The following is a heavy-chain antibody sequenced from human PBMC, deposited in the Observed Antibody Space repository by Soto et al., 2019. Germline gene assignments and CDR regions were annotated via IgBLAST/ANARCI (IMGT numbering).Heavy chain of an antibody. CDR2: IYSGGTT. V-gene: IGHV3-66*01. CDR1: GLTVSSNY. Sequence: GGSLRLSCAASGLTVSSNYMTWVRQAPGKGLEWVSVIYSGGTTYYADSVKGRFTISRDNSKNTVFLQMNSLRAEDTAVYYCANSPTAMNYWGQGTLVTVSS. D-gene: IGHD2-2*01. J-gene: IGHJ4*02. CDR3: ANSPTAMNY.